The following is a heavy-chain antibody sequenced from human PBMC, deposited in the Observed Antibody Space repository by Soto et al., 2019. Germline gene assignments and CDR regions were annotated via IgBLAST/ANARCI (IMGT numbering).Heavy chain of an antibody. D-gene: IGHD6-19*01. J-gene: IGHJ6*02. V-gene: IGHV4-39*02. CDR1: GGSISNSSYY. Sequence: PSETLSLTCTVSGGSISNSSYYWGWIRQPPGKGLEWIGSIYYSGSTYYNPSLKSRVTISVDTSKNQFSLKLSPVTAADTAVYYCARDTYSSGWYRDYYGMDVWGQGTTVTVS. CDR3: ARDTYSSGWYRDYYGMDV. CDR2: IYYSGST.